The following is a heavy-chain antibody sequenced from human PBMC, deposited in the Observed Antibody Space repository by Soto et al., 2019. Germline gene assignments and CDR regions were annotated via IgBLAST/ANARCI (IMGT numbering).Heavy chain of an antibody. CDR3: ARGLNYFDHHAFDI. Sequence: EAQLVESGGGLIQPGGSLRLSCAASGFTVSNNYMVWVRQAPGKGLEWVSVIYSGGSTYYADSVKGRFTISRDKSNNTLYLQMNTFRAEDTAVYYCARGLNYFDHHAFDIWGQGTMVTVSS. V-gene: IGHV3-53*01. J-gene: IGHJ3*02. CDR1: GFTVSNNY. D-gene: IGHD3-22*01. CDR2: IYSGGST.